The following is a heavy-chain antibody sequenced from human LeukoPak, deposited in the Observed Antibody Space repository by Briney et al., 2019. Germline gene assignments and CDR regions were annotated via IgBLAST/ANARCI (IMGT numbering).Heavy chain of an antibody. J-gene: IGHJ6*03. CDR2: ISSSSSYI. D-gene: IGHD3-16*02. CDR1: GFTFSSYS. V-gene: IGHV3-21*03. Sequence: GGSLRLSCAAFGFTFSSYSMNWVRQAPGKGLEWVSSISSSSSYIYYADSVKGRFTISRDNSKNTLFLQMNSLRAEDTAVYYCAKNTISGGHYQYYMDVWGKGTTVTVSS. CDR3: AKNTISGGHYQYYMDV.